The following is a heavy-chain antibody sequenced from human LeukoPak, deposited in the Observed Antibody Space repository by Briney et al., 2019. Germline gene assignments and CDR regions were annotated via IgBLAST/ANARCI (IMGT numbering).Heavy chain of an antibody. CDR2: INHSGST. D-gene: IGHD2-21*02. J-gene: IGHJ4*02. CDR1: GGSFSGYY. CDR3: ARLVVVTAIGFDY. V-gene: IGHV4-34*01. Sequence: SETLSLTCAVYGGSFSGYYWSWIRQPPGKGLEWIGEINHSGSTNYNPSLKSRVTISVDTSKNQFSLKLSSVTAADTAVYCCARLVVVTAIGFDYWGQGTLVTVSS.